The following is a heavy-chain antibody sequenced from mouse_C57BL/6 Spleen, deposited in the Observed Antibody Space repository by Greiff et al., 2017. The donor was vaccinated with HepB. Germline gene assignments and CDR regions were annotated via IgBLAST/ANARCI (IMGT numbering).Heavy chain of an antibody. Sequence: QVQLQQSGPGLVQPSQSLSITCTVSGFSLTSYGVHWVRQSPGKGLEWLGVIWSGGSTDYNAAFISRLSISKDNSKSQVFFKMNSLQADDTAIYYCARNSGTFFAYWGQGTLVTVSA. D-gene: IGHD3-2*02. CDR1: GFSLTSYG. J-gene: IGHJ3*01. CDR2: IWSGGST. CDR3: ARNSGTFFAY. V-gene: IGHV2-2*01.